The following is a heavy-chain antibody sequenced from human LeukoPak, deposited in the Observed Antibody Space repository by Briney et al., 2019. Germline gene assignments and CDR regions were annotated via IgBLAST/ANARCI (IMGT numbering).Heavy chain of an antibody. V-gene: IGHV4-31*03. Sequence: PSETLSLTCTVSGGSISSGGYYWSWIRQHPGKGLEWIGYIYYSGSTYYNPSLKSRVTISVDTSKNQFSLKLSSVTAADTAVYYCARGAQYDSSGYYYDGSWHDYWGQGTLVTVSS. CDR1: GGSISSGGYY. CDR3: ARGAQYDSSGYYYDGSWHDY. D-gene: IGHD3-22*01. J-gene: IGHJ4*02. CDR2: IYYSGST.